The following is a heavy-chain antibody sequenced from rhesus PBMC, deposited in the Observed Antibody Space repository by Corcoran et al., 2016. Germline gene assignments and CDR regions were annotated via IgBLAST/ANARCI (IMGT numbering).Heavy chain of an antibody. D-gene: IGHD6-25*01. J-gene: IGHJ3*01. CDR2: ISGSVGST. Sequence: QLQLQESGPGLVKPSETLSLTCAVSGGSISSNYWSWIRQPPGKGLEWIGRISGSVGSTDYNPSLKSRVTISTDTSKNQFSLTLSSVTAADTAVYYCASNSGSWNLGDAFDFWGQGLRVTVSS. CDR3: ASNSGSWNLGDAFDF. CDR1: GGSISSNY. V-gene: IGHV4-173*01.